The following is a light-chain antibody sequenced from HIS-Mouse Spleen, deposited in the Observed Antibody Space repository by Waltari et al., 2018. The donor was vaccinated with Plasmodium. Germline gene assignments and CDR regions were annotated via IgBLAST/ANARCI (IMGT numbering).Light chain of an antibody. J-gene: IGKJ1*01. Sequence: DIHMTQSPSTLSASVGDRVTITCRASQSISSRLAWYQQKPWKAPKLLIYKASSLESGVPSRFIGSGSGTEFTLTISSLQPDDFATYYCQQYNSYSWTFGQGTKVEIK. CDR1: QSISSR. CDR2: KAS. CDR3: QQYNSYSWT. V-gene: IGKV1-5*03.